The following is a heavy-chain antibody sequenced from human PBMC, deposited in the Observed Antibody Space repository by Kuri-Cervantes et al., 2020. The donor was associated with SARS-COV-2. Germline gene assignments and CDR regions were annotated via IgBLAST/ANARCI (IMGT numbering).Heavy chain of an antibody. V-gene: IGHV1-18*01. CDR2: ISAYNGNT. CDR3: ARDSPSGF. D-gene: IGHD6-25*01. J-gene: IGHJ1*01. Sequence: ASVKVSCKASGYTFTSYGISWVRQAPGQGLEWMGWISAYNGNTNYAQKLQGRVTITADKSTSTSYMELSSLRSEDTAVYYCARDSPSGFWGEGTLVTVSS. CDR1: GYTFTSYG.